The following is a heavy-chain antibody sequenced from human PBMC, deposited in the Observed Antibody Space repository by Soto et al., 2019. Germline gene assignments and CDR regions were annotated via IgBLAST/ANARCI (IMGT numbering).Heavy chain of an antibody. D-gene: IGHD3-16*02. J-gene: IGHJ4*02. CDR2: ISSSSSYI. CDR3: ARHQSKYRNRAYFDY. Sequence: PGGSLRLSCAASGFTFSSYSMNWVRQAPGKGLEWVSSISSSSSYIYYADSVKGRFTISRDNAKNSLYLQMNSLRAEDTAVYYCARHQSKYRNRAYFDYWGQGTLVTVSS. CDR1: GFTFSSYS. V-gene: IGHV3-21*01.